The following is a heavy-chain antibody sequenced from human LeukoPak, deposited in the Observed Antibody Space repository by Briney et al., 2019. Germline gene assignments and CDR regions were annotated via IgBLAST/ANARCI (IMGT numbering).Heavy chain of an antibody. D-gene: IGHD3-16*02. Sequence: PGGSLRLSCVASGFTFSSQSMNWVRQAPGKGLERVSSISTSSTYTYYADSVKGRFTISRDNAKNSLYLQMNSLRAEDTAVYYCARDADYVWGSYRSANGDAFDIWGQGTMVTVSS. J-gene: IGHJ3*02. CDR3: ARDADYVWGSYRSANGDAFDI. CDR2: ISTSSTYT. CDR1: GFTFSSQS. V-gene: IGHV3-21*01.